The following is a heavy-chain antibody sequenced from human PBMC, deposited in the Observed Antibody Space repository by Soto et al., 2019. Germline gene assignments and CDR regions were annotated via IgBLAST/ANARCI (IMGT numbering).Heavy chain of an antibody. V-gene: IGHV4-59*01. CDR1: GGSISNYY. CDR2: VYYSGST. Sequence: SETLSLTCTVSGGSISNYYWTWIRQTPGKGLEWIGYVYYSGSTKYNPTLKSRVTISVDKSKNQFSLKLSSVTAADTAVYYCAGDSSGYNWFDPWDVWGPGTSVTVSS. J-gene: IGHJ6*01. CDR3: AGDSSGYNWFDPWDV. D-gene: IGHD5-12*01.